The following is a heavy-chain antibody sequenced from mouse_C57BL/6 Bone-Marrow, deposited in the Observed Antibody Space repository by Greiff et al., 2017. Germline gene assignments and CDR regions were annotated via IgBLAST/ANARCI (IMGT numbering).Heavy chain of an antibody. J-gene: IGHJ1*03. CDR2: ISDGGSYT. CDR3: ARDGVTHGYCDV. Sequence: EVKLMESGGGLVKPGGSLKLSCAASGFTFSSYAMSWVRQTPEKRLEWVATISDGGSYTYYPDNVKGRFTISRDNAKNNLYLQMSHLKSEDTAMYYCARDGVTHGYCDVWGTGTTVTVSS. CDR1: GFTFSSYA. D-gene: IGHD2-12*01. V-gene: IGHV5-4*01.